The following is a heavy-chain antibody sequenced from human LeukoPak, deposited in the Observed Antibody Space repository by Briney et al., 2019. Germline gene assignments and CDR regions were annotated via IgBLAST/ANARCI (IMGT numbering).Heavy chain of an antibody. V-gene: IGHV3-66*01. J-gene: IGHJ3*02. CDR2: LHSGGSA. D-gene: IGHD5-12*01. CDR3: RAWLDDHDI. CDR1: GLXVSSKD. Sequence: GGSLRLSCAASGLXVSSKDINWVRQVPGKGLEWVSVLHSGGSAEYADSVKGRLTISIDSSKEMLYLQMNSLRVEDTAVYYCRAWLDDHDIWGQGTVVTVSS.